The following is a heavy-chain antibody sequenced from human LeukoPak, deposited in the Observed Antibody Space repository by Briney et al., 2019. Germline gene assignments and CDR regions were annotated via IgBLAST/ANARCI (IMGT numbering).Heavy chain of an antibody. V-gene: IGHV3-23*01. CDR3: AKGSYYDSSGSFYFDY. CDR1: GFTFTSYS. D-gene: IGHD3-22*01. J-gene: IGHJ4*02. CDR2: ISGSGDNT. Sequence: GGSLRLSCAASGFTFTSYSMNWVRQAPGKGLEWVSGISGSGDNTYYADSVKGRFTISRDNSKNTLYVQMNSLGTEDTAAYYCAKGSYYDSSGSFYFDYWGQGTLVTVSS.